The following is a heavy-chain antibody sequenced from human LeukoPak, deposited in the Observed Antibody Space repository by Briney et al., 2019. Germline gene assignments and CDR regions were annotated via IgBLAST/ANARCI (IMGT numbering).Heavy chain of an antibody. CDR1: GGSFSGYY. V-gene: IGHV4-34*01. CDR3: ARRTGYYDSSGYHPN. Sequence: SETLSLTCAVYGGSFSGYYWSWIRQPPGKGLEWIGEINHSGSTNYNPSLKSRVTISVDTSKNQFSLNLSSVTAADTAVYYCARRTGYYDSSGYHPNWGQGTLVTVSS. CDR2: INHSGST. J-gene: IGHJ4*02. D-gene: IGHD3-22*01.